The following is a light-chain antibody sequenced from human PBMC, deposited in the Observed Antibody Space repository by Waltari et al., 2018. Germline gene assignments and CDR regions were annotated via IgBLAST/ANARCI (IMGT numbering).Light chain of an antibody. V-gene: IGLV3-21*02. CDR3: QVWDSGSDHYV. Sequence: SYVLTQPPSVSVAPGQTARITCEGNKIGSKNVHWYQHKPGQAPVLVVYDDGDRPSGIPERFSGSNSGNTATLTISRGEAGDEADYYCQVWDSGSDHYVFGTVTTVTVL. CDR1: KIGSKN. CDR2: DDG. J-gene: IGLJ1*01.